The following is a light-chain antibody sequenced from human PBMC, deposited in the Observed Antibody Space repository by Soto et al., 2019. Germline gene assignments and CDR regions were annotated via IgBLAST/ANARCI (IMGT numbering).Light chain of an antibody. Sequence: EIVLTQSPGTLSLSPGERATLSCRASQSVSSSFLAWYQQKPGQAPRLLIYGASSRATGIPDRFSGSGSGTDFALTISRLEPEDFAVCYWQQYGSAPLTFGQGTKLGIK. CDR3: QQYGSAPLT. CDR1: QSVSSSF. V-gene: IGKV3-20*01. CDR2: GAS. J-gene: IGKJ2*01.